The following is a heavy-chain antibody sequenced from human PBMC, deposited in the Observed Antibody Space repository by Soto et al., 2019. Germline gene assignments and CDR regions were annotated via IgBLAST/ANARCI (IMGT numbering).Heavy chain of an antibody. Sequence: QVQLVQSGAEVRKPGSSVKVSCKASGGTFTTYDISWERQAPGQGLEWMGGIIPLFDATKYAQKFQGRVKITADKSTGTAYMELSSLRSEDTAMYYCARDRSSSWYNGTFYFDSGGQGTRGTVSS. CDR3: ARDRSSSWYNGTFYFDS. CDR1: GGTFTTYD. V-gene: IGHV1-69*06. CDR2: IIPLFDAT. D-gene: IGHD6-19*01. J-gene: IGHJ4*02.